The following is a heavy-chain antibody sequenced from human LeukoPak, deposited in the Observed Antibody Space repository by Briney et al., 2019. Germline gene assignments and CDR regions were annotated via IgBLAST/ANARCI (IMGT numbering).Heavy chain of an antibody. J-gene: IGHJ6*03. Sequence: SETLSLTCTVSGGSISSYYWNWIRQPPGKGLEWIGYIYYSGSTNYNPSLKSRVTISVDTSKNQFSLKLSSVTAADTAVYYCARAVYVGVVTATLMDVWGKGTTVTVSS. CDR1: GGSISSYY. CDR3: ARAVYVGVVTATLMDV. CDR2: IYYSGST. V-gene: IGHV4-59*01. D-gene: IGHD2-21*02.